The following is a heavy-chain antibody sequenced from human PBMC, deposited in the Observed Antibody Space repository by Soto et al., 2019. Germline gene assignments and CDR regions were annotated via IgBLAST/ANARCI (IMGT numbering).Heavy chain of an antibody. CDR3: ARDHGPGDYGDYVGGFDY. Sequence: QVQLQESGPGLVKPSETQSITCTVSGGSVSSGSYYWSWIRQPPGKGLEWIGYIYYSGSTNYNPSLKSRVTISVDTSKNQFSLKLSSVTAADTAVYYCARDHGPGDYGDYVGGFDYWGQGTLVTVSS. CDR2: IYYSGST. D-gene: IGHD4-17*01. CDR1: GGSVSSGSYY. V-gene: IGHV4-61*01. J-gene: IGHJ4*02.